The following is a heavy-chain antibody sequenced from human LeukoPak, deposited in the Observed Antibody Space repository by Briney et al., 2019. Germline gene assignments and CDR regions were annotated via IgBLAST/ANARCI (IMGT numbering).Heavy chain of an antibody. CDR3: ASLSGAYFGGAYDV. D-gene: IGHD3-16*01. CDR1: GFTFSSYS. CDR2: ISSTSSTI. J-gene: IGHJ3*01. Sequence: GGSLRLSCAASGFTFSSYSMNWAPRAPGKGLEWVSYISSTSSTIYYADSVKGRFTISRDNAKNSLYLQMNSVRAEDTAVYSCASLSGAYFGGAYDVWGQGTMVTVSS. V-gene: IGHV3-48*01.